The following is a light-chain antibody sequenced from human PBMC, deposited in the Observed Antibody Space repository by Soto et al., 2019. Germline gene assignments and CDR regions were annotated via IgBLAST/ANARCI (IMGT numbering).Light chain of an antibody. Sequence: QSVLTQPPSASVTPGQRVTISCSVSSSNIGSNFVRWYQQVPGTAPKLLIYSNNQRPSGVPVRFHCSKSGTSDSLAITGLQSEDDADYYCSSWDDSLNGHVVFGGGTKLTVL. CDR3: SSWDDSLNGHVV. CDR1: SSNIGSNF. CDR2: SNN. V-gene: IGLV1-44*01. J-gene: IGLJ2*01.